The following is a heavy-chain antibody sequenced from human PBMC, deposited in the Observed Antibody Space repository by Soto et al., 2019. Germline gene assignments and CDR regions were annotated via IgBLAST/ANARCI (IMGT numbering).Heavy chain of an antibody. Sequence: QVQLVQSGAEVKKPGSSVKVSCKASGGTFSSYAISWVRQAPGQGLEWRGGIIPIFGTANYAQKFQGRVTITADESTSTAYMELSSLRAEDTAVYYCASSTRSYYYDSSGRRTIDYWGQGTLVTVSS. V-gene: IGHV1-69*01. CDR1: GGTFSSYA. CDR3: ASSTRSYYYDSSGRRTIDY. J-gene: IGHJ4*02. D-gene: IGHD3-22*01. CDR2: IIPIFGTA.